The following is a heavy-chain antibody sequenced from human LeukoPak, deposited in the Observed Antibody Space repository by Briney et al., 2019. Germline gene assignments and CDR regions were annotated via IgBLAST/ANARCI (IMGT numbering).Heavy chain of an antibody. CDR2: IVPIFGLA. CDR1: GYTFTSYG. Sequence: ASVKVSCKASGYTFTSYGISWVRQAPGQGLEWMGGIVPIFGLANYAQKFQGRVTIPADESTSTAYMELTSLRSEDTAVYYCARDKGPGHRRGRYYYYMDVWGRGTTVTVSS. V-gene: IGHV1-69*13. CDR3: ARDKGPGHRRGRYYYYMDV. J-gene: IGHJ6*03.